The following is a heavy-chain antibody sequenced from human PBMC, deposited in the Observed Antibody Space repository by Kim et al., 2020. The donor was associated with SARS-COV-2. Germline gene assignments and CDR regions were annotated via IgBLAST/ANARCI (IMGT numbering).Heavy chain of an antibody. CDR1: GYIFTDYP. D-gene: IGHD3-16*01. V-gene: IGHV1-3*01. CDR3: ARERITFHGVPIEADV. Sequence: ASVKVSCKASGYIFTDYPIHWVRQAPGQRLEWMGWINAANGDTKYSQKFQDRVTFIRDTSATTAHMELNSLSSEDTAVYYCARERITFHGVPIEADVWGQGTTVTVSS. CDR2: INAANGDT. J-gene: IGHJ6*02.